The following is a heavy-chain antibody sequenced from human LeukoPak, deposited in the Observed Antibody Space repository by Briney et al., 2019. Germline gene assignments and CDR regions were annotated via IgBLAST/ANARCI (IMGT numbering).Heavy chain of an antibody. CDR2: IYYSGST. V-gene: IGHV4-59*12. CDR3: ARVLGEWELSAFDY. J-gene: IGHJ4*02. D-gene: IGHD1-26*01. Sequence: SETLSLTCTVSGGSISSYYWSWIRQPPGKGLEWIGYIYYSGSTNYNPSLTSRVTMSVDTSKNQLSLKLSSVTAADTAVYYCARVLGEWELSAFDYWGQGALVTVSS. CDR1: GGSISSYY.